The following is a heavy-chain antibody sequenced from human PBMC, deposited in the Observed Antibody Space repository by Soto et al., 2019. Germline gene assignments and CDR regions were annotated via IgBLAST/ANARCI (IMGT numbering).Heavy chain of an antibody. Sequence: EVQLVESGGGLVQPGGSLRLSCAASGFTFSSYSMNWVRQAPGKGLEWVSYISRSSSSIYYADSVKCRFTISRDNAKNSLYLQMNSLRDEDTAVYYCAREPPYSNYAMDVWGQGTTVTVSS. CDR1: GFTFSSYS. J-gene: IGHJ6*02. CDR3: AREPPYSNYAMDV. CDR2: ISRSSSSI. D-gene: IGHD4-4*01. V-gene: IGHV3-48*02.